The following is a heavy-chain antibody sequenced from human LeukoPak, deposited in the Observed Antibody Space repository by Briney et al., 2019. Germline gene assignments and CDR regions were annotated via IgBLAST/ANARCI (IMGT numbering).Heavy chain of an antibody. D-gene: IGHD2-2*01. CDR2: INHSGST. CDR3: ARRCRTSHRYISPWFDY. Sequence: PSETLSLTCAVYGGSFSGYYWSWIRQPPGKGLEWIGEINHSGSTNYNPSLKSRVTISVDTSKNQFSLKLSSVTAADTAVYYCARRCRTSHRYISPWFDYWGQGTLVTVSS. V-gene: IGHV4-34*01. J-gene: IGHJ4*02. CDR1: GGSFSGYY.